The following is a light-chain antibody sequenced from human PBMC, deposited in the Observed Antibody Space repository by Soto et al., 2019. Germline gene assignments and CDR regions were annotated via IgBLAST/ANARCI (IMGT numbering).Light chain of an antibody. V-gene: IGKV1-9*01. Sequence: DIQLTQSPSFLSASVGDRVTITCRASQGIRSSLAWYQQRPGKAPKLLIYAASILQSGVPSRFSGSGSGTEFTLTISGLQPEDFATYYCQQLNLYPPFTFGQGTKLETK. CDR3: QQLNLYPPFT. CDR1: QGIRSS. CDR2: AAS. J-gene: IGKJ2*01.